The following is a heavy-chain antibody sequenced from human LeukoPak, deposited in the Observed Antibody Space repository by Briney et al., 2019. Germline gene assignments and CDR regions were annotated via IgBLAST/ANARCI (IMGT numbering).Heavy chain of an antibody. V-gene: IGHV3-23*01. D-gene: IGHD5-12*01. CDR3: AKNKVGYPPRGYYYYGMDV. Sequence: PGGSLRLSCAASGFTFSSYAMSWVRQAPGKGLEWVSAISGSGGSTYYADSVKGRFTISRDNSKNTLYLQMNSLRAEDTAVYYCAKNKVGYPPRGYYYYGMDVWGQGTTVTVSS. CDR1: GFTFSSYA. J-gene: IGHJ6*02. CDR2: ISGSGGST.